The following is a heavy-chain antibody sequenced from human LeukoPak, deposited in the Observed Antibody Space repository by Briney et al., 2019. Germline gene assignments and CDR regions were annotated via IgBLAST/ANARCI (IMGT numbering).Heavy chain of an antibody. Sequence: KPSETLSLTCTVSGGSISSYYWSWIRQPPGKGLEWIGYIYYSGSTNYNPSLKSRVTISVDTSKNQFSLKLSSMTAADTAVYYCAKFYYDSSVSYYYYMDGWGKGTTVTVSS. J-gene: IGHJ6*03. V-gene: IGHV4-59*01. CDR2: IYYSGST. CDR3: AKFYYDSSVSYYYYMDG. D-gene: IGHD3-22*01. CDR1: GGSISSYY.